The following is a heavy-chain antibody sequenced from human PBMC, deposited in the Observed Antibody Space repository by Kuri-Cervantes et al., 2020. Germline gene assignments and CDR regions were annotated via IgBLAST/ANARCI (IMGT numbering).Heavy chain of an antibody. CDR2: INHSGST. J-gene: IGHJ4*02. CDR3: ARGHCSGGSCYDY. V-gene: IGHV4-34*01. D-gene: IGHD2-15*01. Sequence: SQTLSLTCAVYVGSFSGYYWSWIRQPPGKGLEWIGEINHSGSTNYNPSLKSRVNISVDTSKNQFSLKLSSVTAADTAVYYCARGHCSGGSCYDYWGQGTLVTVSS. CDR1: VGSFSGYY.